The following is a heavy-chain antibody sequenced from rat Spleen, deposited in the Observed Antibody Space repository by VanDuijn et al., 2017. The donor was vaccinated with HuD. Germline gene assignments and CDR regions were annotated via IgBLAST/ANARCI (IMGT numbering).Heavy chain of an antibody. V-gene: IGHV5-29*01. Sequence: EVQLVESDGGFVQSGGSLKLSCASSGFTFSDYYMAWVRQAPTKGLEWVATIAFDGIGTYYRDSVKGRFTISRDNAKSTLYLQMDSLRSEDTATNYCARPDIGTTSPFDYWGQGVMVTVSS. CDR1: GFTFSDYY. CDR2: IAFDGIGT. D-gene: IGHD1-5*01. CDR3: ARPDIGTTSPFDY. J-gene: IGHJ2*01.